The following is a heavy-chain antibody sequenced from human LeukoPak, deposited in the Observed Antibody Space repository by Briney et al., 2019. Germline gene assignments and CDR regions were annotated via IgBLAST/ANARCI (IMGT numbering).Heavy chain of an antibody. Sequence: ASVKGSCKASDYTFTGYPISWVRQAPGQGLEWVGWITTYNGNTNYAQKLQGRVTMITDTSTSTAYVDLRGLRSDDTAVYYCARGYDYGDYVGDFDYWGQGTLVTVSS. D-gene: IGHD4-17*01. CDR3: ARGYDYGDYVGDFDY. J-gene: IGHJ4*02. CDR1: DYTFTGYP. CDR2: ITTYNGNT. V-gene: IGHV1-18*01.